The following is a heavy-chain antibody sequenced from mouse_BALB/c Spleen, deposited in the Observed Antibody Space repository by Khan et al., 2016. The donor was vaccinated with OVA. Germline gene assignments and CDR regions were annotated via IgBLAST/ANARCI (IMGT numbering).Heavy chain of an antibody. D-gene: IGHD2-1*01. CDR2: ISSGSSTI. V-gene: IGHV5-17*02. J-gene: IGHJ1*01. Sequence: VQPGGSRKLSCAASGFTFSSFGMHWVRQAPKKGLEWVAYISSGSSTIYYVDTVKGRFTISRDNPKNTLFLQMTSLRSEDTAMYYCARSGGNFHWYFDVWGAGTSVTVSS. CDR1: GFTFSSFG. CDR3: ARSGGNFHWYFDV.